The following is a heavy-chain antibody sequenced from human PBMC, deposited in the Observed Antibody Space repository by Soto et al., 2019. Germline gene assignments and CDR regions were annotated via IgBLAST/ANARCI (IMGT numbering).Heavy chain of an antibody. CDR3: ARLWFGEPVDY. D-gene: IGHD3-10*01. CDR1: GGSISSYY. Sequence: QVQLQESGPGLVNPSETLSLTCTVSGGSISSYYWSWIRQPPGKGLEWIGYIYYSGSTNYNPSLKSRVTISVDTSKNQFSLKLSSVTAADTAVYYCARLWFGEPVDYWGQGTLVTVSS. V-gene: IGHV4-59*08. J-gene: IGHJ4*02. CDR2: IYYSGST.